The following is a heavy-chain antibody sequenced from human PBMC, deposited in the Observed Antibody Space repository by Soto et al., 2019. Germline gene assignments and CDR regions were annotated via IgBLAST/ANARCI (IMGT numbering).Heavy chain of an antibody. CDR1: GFTFSSYW. CDR2: IKQDGSER. V-gene: IGHV3-7*03. CDR3: AKTKPRLGGSDMNWLAP. Sequence: PGGTLRLSCAASGFTFSSYWMSWVRQAPGKGLEWVANIKQDGSERNTFYTASVKGRFTVTRDNYKNTLSLQMNSQTVEDAAVYYCAKTKPRLGGSDMNWLAPWGQGTMFTVSS. J-gene: IGHJ5*02. D-gene: IGHD3-9*01.